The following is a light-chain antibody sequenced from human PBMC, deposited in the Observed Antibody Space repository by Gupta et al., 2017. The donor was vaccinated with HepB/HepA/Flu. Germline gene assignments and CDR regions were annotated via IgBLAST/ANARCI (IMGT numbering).Light chain of an antibody. Sequence: IQITQSPSSLSASVADRVTITFRSSHSHSSYLTWYQQKPGKAPKLLIYAASSLQSGVPSRFSGSGSGTDFTLTISSLQPEDFATYYCQQCDSTPRTFGPGTKVEIK. CDR2: AAS. CDR3: QQCDSTPRT. J-gene: IGKJ1*01. CDR1: HSHSSY. V-gene: IGKV1-39*01.